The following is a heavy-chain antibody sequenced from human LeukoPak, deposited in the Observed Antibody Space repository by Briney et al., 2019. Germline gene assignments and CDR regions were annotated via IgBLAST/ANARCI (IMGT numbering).Heavy chain of an antibody. V-gene: IGHV3-74*01. D-gene: IGHD3-10*01. CDR2: INSDGSIR. CDR3: TTESYGSGDAFDI. J-gene: IGHJ3*02. CDR1: GFTFSSYW. Sequence: GGSLRLSCAASGFTFSSYWMHWVRQAPGKGLVWVSRINSDGSIRNYVDSVKGRFTISRDNGKNTLYLEMSSLRAEDTAVYYCTTESYGSGDAFDIWGQGTMVTVSS.